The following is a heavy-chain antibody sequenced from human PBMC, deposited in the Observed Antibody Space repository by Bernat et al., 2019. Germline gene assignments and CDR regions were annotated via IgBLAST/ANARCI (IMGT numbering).Heavy chain of an antibody. J-gene: IGHJ5*02. CDR1: GFTFSSYE. V-gene: IGHV3-48*03. CDR2: ISSSGSTI. D-gene: IGHD4-17*01. CDR3: ARQMTTVTTRRFDP. Sequence: EVQLVESGGGLVQPGGSLRLSCAASGFTFSSYEMNWVRQAPGKGLEWVSYISSSGSTIYYADSVKGRFTISRDNAKNSLYLQMNSLRAEDTAVYYCARQMTTVTTRRFDPWGQGTLVTVSS.